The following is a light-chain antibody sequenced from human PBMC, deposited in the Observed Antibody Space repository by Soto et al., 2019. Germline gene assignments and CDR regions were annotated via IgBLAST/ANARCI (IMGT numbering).Light chain of an antibody. CDR2: EVS. J-gene: IGLJ2*01. Sequence: QSALTQPASVSGSPGQAITISCTGTTSDVGSNNLVSWYQQHPGKTPKLMIYEVSKRPSGISNRFSGSKSGNTASVTNSGLQAEDEADYYFCSYAGSSMLVVGGGTELAVL. CDR1: TSDVGSNNL. CDR3: CSYAGSSMLV. V-gene: IGLV2-23*02.